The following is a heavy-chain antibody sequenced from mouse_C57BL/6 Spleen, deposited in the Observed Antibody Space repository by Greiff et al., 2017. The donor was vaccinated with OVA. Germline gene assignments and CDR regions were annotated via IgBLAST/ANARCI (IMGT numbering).Heavy chain of an antibody. V-gene: IGHV1-69*01. CDR1: GYTFTSYW. D-gene: IGHD1-1*01. CDR2: IDPSDSYT. Sequence: QVQLQQPGAELVMPGASVKLSCKASGYTFTSYWMHWVKQRPGQGLEWIGKIDPSDSYTNYNQKFKGKSTLTVDKSSSTAYMQLSSLTSEDSAVYYWASSSSSDYFDYWGQGTTLTVSS. J-gene: IGHJ2*01. CDR3: ASSSSSDYFDY.